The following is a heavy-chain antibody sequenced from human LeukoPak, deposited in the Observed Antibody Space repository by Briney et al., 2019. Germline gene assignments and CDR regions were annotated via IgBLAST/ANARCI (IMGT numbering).Heavy chain of an antibody. CDR2: IYTSGST. CDR1: GGSISSYY. CDR3: ARVRAAESGYSFDY. Sequence: SETLSLTCTVSGGSISSYYWSWIRQPAGKGLEWIGRIYTSGSTNYNPSLKSRVTMSVDTSKNQFSLKLSSVTAADTAVYYCARVRAAESGYSFDYWGQGTLVTVSS. V-gene: IGHV4-4*07. J-gene: IGHJ4*02. D-gene: IGHD3-3*01.